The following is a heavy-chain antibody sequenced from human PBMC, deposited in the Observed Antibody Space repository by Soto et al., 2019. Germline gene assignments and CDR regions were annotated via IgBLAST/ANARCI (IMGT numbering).Heavy chain of an antibody. CDR2: ISTYNGNT. V-gene: IGHV1-18*04. J-gene: IGHJ4*02. CDR3: ARRGAYCSGGSCYHFDY. Sequence: QVHLVQSGAEVKKPGASVKVSCKASGYTFTTYGISWVRQAPGQGLEWMGWISTYNGNTNYGQKVQGRVTMTTDTLTSTAYMELRSLRSDDTAVYYCARRGAYCSGGSCYHFDYWGQGTLVTVSS. CDR1: GYTFTTYG. D-gene: IGHD2-15*01.